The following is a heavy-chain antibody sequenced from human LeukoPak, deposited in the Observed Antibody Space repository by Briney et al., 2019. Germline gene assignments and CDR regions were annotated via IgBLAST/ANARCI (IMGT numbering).Heavy chain of an antibody. CDR3: AAEVDSSGYYYFDY. V-gene: IGHV1-69*05. CDR2: IIPIFGTA. D-gene: IGHD3-22*01. Sequence: ASVKVSCKASAGTFSSYAISWVRQAPGQGLELMGGIIPIFGTANYAQKFQGRVTITTDESTSTAYMELSSLRSEDTAVYYCAAEVDSSGYYYFDYWGQGTLVTVSS. J-gene: IGHJ4*02. CDR1: AGTFSSYA.